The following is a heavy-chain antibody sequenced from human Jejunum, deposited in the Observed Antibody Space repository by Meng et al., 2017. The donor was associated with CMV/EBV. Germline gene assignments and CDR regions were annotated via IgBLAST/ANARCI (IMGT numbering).Heavy chain of an antibody. Sequence: SGYSFRDHYIYWVRQAPGQGLEWMGWIHPKSGAMNYEDKFQGRVAMTSDTSFSTAYMELRSLRSDDRAVYYCARGGTELEHRRSWFDPWGQGTLVTVSS. V-gene: IGHV1-2*02. CDR2: IHPKSGAM. CDR3: ARGGTELEHRRSWFDP. CDR1: GYSFRDHY. J-gene: IGHJ5*02. D-gene: IGHD1/OR15-1a*01.